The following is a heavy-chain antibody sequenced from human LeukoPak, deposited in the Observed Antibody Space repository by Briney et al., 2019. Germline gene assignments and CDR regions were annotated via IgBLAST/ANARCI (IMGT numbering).Heavy chain of an antibody. CDR2: ISVSGGT. J-gene: IGHJ4*02. Sequence: GGSLRLSCVASGFTFSAYAMTWVRQAPGKGLEWVSSISVSGGTYYADSVRGRFTISRDNSKGTLYLQMNSLRAEDSALYYCAKEATVNTADHFDYWGQGTLVTVSS. CDR3: AKEATVNTADHFDY. V-gene: IGHV3-23*01. CDR1: GFTFSAYA. D-gene: IGHD4-17*01.